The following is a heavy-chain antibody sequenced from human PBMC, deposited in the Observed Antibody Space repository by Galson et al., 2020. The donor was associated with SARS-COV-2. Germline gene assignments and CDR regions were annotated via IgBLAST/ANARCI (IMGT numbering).Heavy chain of an antibody. CDR1: GFTFSTYT. CDR2: VSADDFKR. J-gene: IGHJ1*01. V-gene: IGHV3-30*18. CDR3: VKDVTSVAD. D-gene: IGHD6-19*01. Sequence: GGSLRLSCAASGFTFSTYTMHWVRQAPGKGLEWVAAVSADDFKRWYADSARGRFSISRDNSKDTLFLQIYSLAAEDTAVYYCVKDVTSVADWGQGTLVTVSS.